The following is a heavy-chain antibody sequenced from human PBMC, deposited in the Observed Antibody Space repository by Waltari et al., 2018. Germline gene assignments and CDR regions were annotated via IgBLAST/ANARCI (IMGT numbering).Heavy chain of an antibody. J-gene: IGHJ2*01. Sequence: EQLVQSGGALARRGGSLLLSCAASGFTFSNHWMHWVRQAPGKGLEGVSRVDNTGSTQDSADSVKGRFTMSRNNAANEVYLHMNSLRDEDTAVYFCVRDYWYFDLWGRGTLVSVS. CDR1: GFTFSNHW. CDR3: VRDYWYFDL. CDR2: VDNTGSTQ. V-gene: IGHV3-74*01.